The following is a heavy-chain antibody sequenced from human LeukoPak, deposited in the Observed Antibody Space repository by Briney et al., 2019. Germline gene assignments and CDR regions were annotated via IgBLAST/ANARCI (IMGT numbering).Heavy chain of an antibody. V-gene: IGHV4-4*07. CDR3: ARARGAVAGYFDY. D-gene: IGHD6-19*01. Sequence: SETLSLTCTVSGGSISGFYWNWIRQPARKGLEWIGRIFPSGRTDYSPSLKSRVTMSLDTSKNQFSLILSSVTAADTALYFCARARGAVAGYFDYLGQGTQVTVSS. CDR2: IFPSGRT. J-gene: IGHJ4*02. CDR1: GGSISGFY.